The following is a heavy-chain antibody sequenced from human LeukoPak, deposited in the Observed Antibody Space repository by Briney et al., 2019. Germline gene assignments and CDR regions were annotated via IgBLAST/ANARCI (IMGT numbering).Heavy chain of an antibody. CDR1: GFSFSSYA. D-gene: IGHD1-26*01. CDR3: AKDHGPYSGSYFDY. Sequence: PGGSLRLSCAASGFSFSSYAMSWVRQAPGKGLEWVSVISNSGGTTLYADSVKGRFTISRDNSKNTVHMQMNSLRAEDTAVYYCAKDHGPYSGSYFDYWGQGTLVTVSS. CDR2: ISNSGGTT. V-gene: IGHV3-23*01. J-gene: IGHJ4*02.